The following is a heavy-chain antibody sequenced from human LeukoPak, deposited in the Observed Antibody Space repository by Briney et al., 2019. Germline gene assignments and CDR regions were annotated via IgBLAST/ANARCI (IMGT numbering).Heavy chain of an antibody. CDR3: ARGLYGDYTSFDY. D-gene: IGHD4-17*01. CDR2: INHSGST. Sequence: SETLSLTCAVYGGSFSGYYWSWIRQPPGKGLEWIGEINHSGSTNYNPSLKSRVTISVDTSKNQFSLKLSSVTAADTAVYYCARGLYGDYTSFDYWGQGTLVTVSS. CDR1: GGSFSGYY. V-gene: IGHV4-34*01. J-gene: IGHJ4*02.